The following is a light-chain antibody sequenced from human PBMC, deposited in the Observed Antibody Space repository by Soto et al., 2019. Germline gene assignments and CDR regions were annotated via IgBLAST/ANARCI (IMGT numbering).Light chain of an antibody. CDR3: QQYNNWPPFMYT. CDR1: QSVSSN. CDR2: GAS. Sequence: EIVMTQSPATLSVSPGERATLSCRARQSVSSNLAWYQQKPGQAPRLLIYGASTRATGIPARFSGSGSGTEFTLTISSLQSEDFAVYYWQQYNNWPPFMYTFGQGTKLEIK. J-gene: IGKJ2*01. V-gene: IGKV3-15*01.